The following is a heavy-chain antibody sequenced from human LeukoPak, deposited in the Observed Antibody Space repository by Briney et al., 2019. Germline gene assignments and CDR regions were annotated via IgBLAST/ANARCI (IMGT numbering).Heavy chain of an antibody. Sequence: GGSLRLFCAASGFTFSSSVMSWVRQAPGKGLEWVSSIGVSGGDTYYADSVKGRFTISRDNSKNTLHLQMNSLRAEDTAVYYCAGLKGMDVWGQGTTVTVSS. CDR3: AGLKGMDV. V-gene: IGHV3-23*01. J-gene: IGHJ6*02. CDR1: GFTFSSSV. CDR2: IGVSGGDT.